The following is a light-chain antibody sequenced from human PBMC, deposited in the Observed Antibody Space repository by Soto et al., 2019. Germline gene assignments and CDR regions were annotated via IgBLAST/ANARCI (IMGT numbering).Light chain of an antibody. CDR3: SSHPVYSTRV. V-gene: IGLV2-14*01. J-gene: IGLJ1*01. Sequence: QSALTQPASVSGSPGQSIAISCTGTSSDVGGYNYVSWYQQHPGKAPKLIIHEVSNRPSGVSDRFSGSKSGNTASLTISGLQADDEADYYCSSHPVYSTRVFGPGTKLTVL. CDR1: SSDVGGYNY. CDR2: EVS.